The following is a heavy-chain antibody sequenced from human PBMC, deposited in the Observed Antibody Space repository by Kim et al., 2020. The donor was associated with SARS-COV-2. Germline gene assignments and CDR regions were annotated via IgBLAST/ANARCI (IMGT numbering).Heavy chain of an antibody. D-gene: IGHD3-10*01. Sequence: SLKSRVTISVDTSKNQFSLKLSSVTAADTAVYYCARDRGVTMVWAGWFDPWGQGTLVTVSS. V-gene: IGHV4-59*01. CDR3: ARDRGVTMVWAGWFDP. J-gene: IGHJ5*02.